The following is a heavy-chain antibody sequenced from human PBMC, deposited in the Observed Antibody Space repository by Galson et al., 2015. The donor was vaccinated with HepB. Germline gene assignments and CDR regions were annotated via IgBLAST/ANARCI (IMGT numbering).Heavy chain of an antibody. CDR2: ISAYNGNT. Sequence: SVKVSCKASGYTFTSYGISWVRQAPGQGLEWMGWISAYNGNTNYAQKLQGRVTMTTDTSTSTAYIELRSLRSDDTAVYYCAREGGSGSYRVRWFDPWGQGTLVTVSS. J-gene: IGHJ5*02. V-gene: IGHV1-18*01. CDR3: AREGGSGSYRVRWFDP. D-gene: IGHD3-10*01. CDR1: GYTFTSYG.